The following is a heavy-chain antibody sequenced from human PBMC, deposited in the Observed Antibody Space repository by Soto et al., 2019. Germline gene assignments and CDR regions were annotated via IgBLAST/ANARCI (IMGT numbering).Heavy chain of an antibody. D-gene: IGHD3-22*01. J-gene: IGHJ4*02. CDR2: ISYDGSNK. CDR1: GFTFSSYA. CDR3: ARDPGYYYESSGSEGSPFDY. V-gene: IGHV3-30-3*01. Sequence: PGGSLRLSCAASGFTFSSYAMHWVRQAPGKGLEWVAVISYDGSNKYYADSVKGRFTISRDNSKNTLYLQMNSLRAEDTAVYYCARDPGYYYESSGSEGSPFDYWGQGTLVTVSS.